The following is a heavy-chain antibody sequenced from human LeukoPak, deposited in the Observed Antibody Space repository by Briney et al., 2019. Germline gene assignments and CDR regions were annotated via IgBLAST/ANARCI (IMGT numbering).Heavy chain of an antibody. D-gene: IGHD3-10*01. CDR2: ISGSGAST. J-gene: IGHJ4*02. CDR3: AKDRASGWSPGYYFDY. V-gene: IGHV3-23*01. Sequence: PGGSLRLSCAGSGFTFIIYDIYWVRQAPGKGLEWVSTISGSGASTYYADAVKGRFTISRDNSKNTLYLQMNSLRAEDTAVYYCAKDRASGWSPGYYFDYWGQGTLVTVSS. CDR1: GFTFIIYD.